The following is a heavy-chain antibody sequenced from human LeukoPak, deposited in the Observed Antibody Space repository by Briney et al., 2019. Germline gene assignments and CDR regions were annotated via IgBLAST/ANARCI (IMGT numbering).Heavy chain of an antibody. CDR1: GYTFTDDY. D-gene: IGHD2-2*01. J-gene: IGHJ6*02. Sequence: ASGKVSCKASGYTFTDDYVQWVRQAPGQGLEWMGWINPNSGGTNYAQKFQGRVTMTRDTSISTAYMELSRLRSDDTAVYYCARDHCTSTGCYENYYYGLDVWGQGTTVTVSS. CDR3: ARDHCTSTGCYENYYYGLDV. CDR2: INPNSGGT. V-gene: IGHV1-2*02.